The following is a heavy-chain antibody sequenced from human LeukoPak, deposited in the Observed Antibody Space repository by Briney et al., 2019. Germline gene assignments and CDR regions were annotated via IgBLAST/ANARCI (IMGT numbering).Heavy chain of an antibody. CDR1: GGAISYYY. D-gene: IGHD2-15*01. J-gene: IGHJ6*03. Sequence: SETLSLTCTVSGGAISYYYWNWIRQPAGKGLEWIGRIYTSGSTNYNPSLKSRVTMSVDTSKNQFSLKLSSVTAADTAVYYCARGGYCSGGSCYYYYMDVWGKGTTVTISS. CDR2: IYTSGST. CDR3: ARGGYCSGGSCYYYYMDV. V-gene: IGHV4-4*07.